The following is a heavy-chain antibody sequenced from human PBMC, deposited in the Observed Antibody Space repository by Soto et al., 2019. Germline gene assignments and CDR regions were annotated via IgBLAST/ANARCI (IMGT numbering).Heavy chain of an antibody. CDR2: IIPIFGTA. CDR1: GGTFSSYA. J-gene: IGHJ4*02. Sequence: ASVKVSCKASGGTFSSYAISWVRQAPGQGLEWMGGIIPIFGTANYAQKFQGRVTITADESTSTAYMELSSLRSEDTAVYYCAREGILSHYFDYWGQGTLVTVSS. V-gene: IGHV1-69*13. CDR3: AREGILSHYFDY. D-gene: IGHD6-13*01.